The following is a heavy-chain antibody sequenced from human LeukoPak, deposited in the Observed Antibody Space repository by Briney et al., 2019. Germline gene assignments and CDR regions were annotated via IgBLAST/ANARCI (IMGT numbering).Heavy chain of an antibody. Sequence: GKSLRLSCAASGFTFNNYGMHWVRQAPGKGLEWVAVISYDGRNKRYPDSVKGRFTISRDVSTDTLWLQMDSLRTEDTAVYYCAKGPLRGTAAAIDYWGQGTLVTVSS. V-gene: IGHV3-30*18. CDR3: AKGPLRGTAAAIDY. D-gene: IGHD2-2*01. J-gene: IGHJ4*02. CDR2: ISYDGRNK. CDR1: GFTFNNYG.